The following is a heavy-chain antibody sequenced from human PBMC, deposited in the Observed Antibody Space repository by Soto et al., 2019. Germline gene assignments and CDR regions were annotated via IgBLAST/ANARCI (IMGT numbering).Heavy chain of an antibody. CDR2: ISWNSGSI. D-gene: IGHD2-2*02. V-gene: IGHV3-9*01. CDR1: GFTFDDYA. CDR3: AKVRGYCSSTSCYRSGGYFDY. Sequence: EVQLVESGGGLVQPGRSLRLSCAASGFTFDDYAMHWVRQAPGKGLEWVSGISWNSGSIGYADFVKGRFTISRDNAKNSLYLQMNSLRAEDTSLYYCAKVRGYCSSTSCYRSGGYFDYWGQGTLVTVSS. J-gene: IGHJ4*02.